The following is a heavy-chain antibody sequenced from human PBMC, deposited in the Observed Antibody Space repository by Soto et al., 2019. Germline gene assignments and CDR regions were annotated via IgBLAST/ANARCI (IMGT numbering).Heavy chain of an antibody. D-gene: IGHD6-19*01. CDR1: GFTFSDHY. Sequence: GGSLRLSCAASGFTFSDHYMDWVRQAPGKGLEWVGRTRNKANSYTTEYAASVKGRFTISRDDSKNSLYLQMNSLKTEDTAVYYCARESDSSGWYGIWGQGTMVTVSS. CDR2: TRNKANSYTT. CDR3: ARESDSSGWYGI. J-gene: IGHJ3*02. V-gene: IGHV3-72*01.